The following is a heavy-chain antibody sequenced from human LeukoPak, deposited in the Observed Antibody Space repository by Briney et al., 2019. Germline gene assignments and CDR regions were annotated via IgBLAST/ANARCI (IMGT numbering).Heavy chain of an antibody. Sequence: SETLSLTCTVSGGSISSYYWSWIRQPPGKGLEWIGYIYYSGSTNYNPSLKSRVTISVDTSKNQFSLKLSSVTAADTAVYFCARGRVSSSTWYSTYYYYFYMDVWGKGTTVTVSS. CDR1: GGSISSYY. D-gene: IGHD6-13*01. J-gene: IGHJ6*03. V-gene: IGHV4-59*01. CDR2: IYYSGST. CDR3: ARGRVSSSTWYSTYYYYFYMDV.